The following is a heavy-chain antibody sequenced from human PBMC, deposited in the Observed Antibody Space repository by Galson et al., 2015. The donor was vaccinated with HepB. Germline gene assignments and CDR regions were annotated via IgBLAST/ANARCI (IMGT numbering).Heavy chain of an antibody. D-gene: IGHD6-13*01. CDR1: GGTLSNYT. Sequence: SVKVSCKASGGTLSNYTFSWVRQAPGQGLEWMGGIIPMFPTPDYSRKFQDRVTITADKSTHTVYMELSSLRSEDTAVYYCARNVGGSTWWGKGDAFNTWGQGTMVTVSS. J-gene: IGHJ3*02. V-gene: IGHV1-69*06. CDR2: IIPMFPTP. CDR3: ARNVGGSTWWGKGDAFNT.